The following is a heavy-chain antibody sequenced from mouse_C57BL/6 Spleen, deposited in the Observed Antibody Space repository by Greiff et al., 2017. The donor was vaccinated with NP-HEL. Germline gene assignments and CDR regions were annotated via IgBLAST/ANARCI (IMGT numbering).Heavy chain of an antibody. V-gene: IGHV14-2*01. J-gene: IGHJ2*01. Sequence: DVQLQESGAELVKPGASVKLSCTASGFNIKDYYMHWVKQRTEQGLEWIGRIDPEDGETKYAPKFQGKATITADTSSNTAYLQRSSLTSEDTAVYYCARITTEVATNDFDYWGQGTTLTVSS. CDR2: IDPEDGET. CDR3: ARITTEVATNDFDY. CDR1: GFNIKDYY. D-gene: IGHD1-1*01.